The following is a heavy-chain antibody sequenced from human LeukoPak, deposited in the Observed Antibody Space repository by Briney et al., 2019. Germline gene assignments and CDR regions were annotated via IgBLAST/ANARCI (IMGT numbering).Heavy chain of an antibody. Sequence: GGSLRLSCAASGFRFSSYWMTWVRQAPGKGLEWVANIKPDGSEKYYVDSAKGRFTISRDNAKNSLYLQMNSLRAEDTAVYYCVRGSSGTVVRGVSWAWFDPWGQGTLVSVSS. V-gene: IGHV3-7*05. CDR2: IKPDGSEK. J-gene: IGHJ5*02. D-gene: IGHD3-10*01. CDR1: GFRFSSYW. CDR3: VRGSSGTVVRGVSWAWFDP.